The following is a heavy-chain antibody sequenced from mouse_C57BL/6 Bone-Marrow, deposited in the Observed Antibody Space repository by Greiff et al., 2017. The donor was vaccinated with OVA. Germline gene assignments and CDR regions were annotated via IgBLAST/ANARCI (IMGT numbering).Heavy chain of an antibody. CDR1: GYSITSGYY. J-gene: IGHJ1*03. V-gene: IGHV3-6*01. CDR2: ISYDGSN. CDR3: ARGTTVDPYWYFDV. Sequence: DVKLQESGPGLVKPSQSLSLTCSVTGYSITSGYYWNWIRQFPGNKLEWMGYISYDGSNNYNPSLKNRISITRDPSKNQFFLTLNSVTTEDTATYYCARGTTVDPYWYFDVWGTGTTVTVSS. D-gene: IGHD1-1*01.